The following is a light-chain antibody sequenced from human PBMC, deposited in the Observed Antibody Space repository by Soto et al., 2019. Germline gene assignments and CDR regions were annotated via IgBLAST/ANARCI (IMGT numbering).Light chain of an antibody. J-gene: IGLJ3*02. Sequence: QSVLTQPASVSGSPGQSITISCIVTSGGIGAYNYVSWYQQHPGKAPKFLIYEVTYRPSGVSHRLSGSKSGNTASLTISGLQAEDEADYFCSSYTTHSTLVFGGGTKVTVL. CDR3: SSYTTHSTLV. CDR2: EVT. V-gene: IGLV2-14*01. CDR1: SGGIGAYNY.